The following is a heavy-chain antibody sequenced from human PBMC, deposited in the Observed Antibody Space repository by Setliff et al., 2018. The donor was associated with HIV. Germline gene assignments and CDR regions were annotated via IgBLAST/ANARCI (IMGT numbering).Heavy chain of an antibody. CDR2: IRYDGSYK. D-gene: IGHD6-13*01. J-gene: IGHJ4*02. V-gene: IGHV3-30*02. CDR1: GFMFGVDW. CDR3: AKNLYRSGWSPLDY. Sequence: GGSLRLSCAASGFMFGVDWMSWVRQAPGKGLEWVTSIRYDGSYKYYADSVGGRFTISRDNSKNTLYLQMNSLRAEDTAVYYCAKNLYRSGWSPLDYWGQGTLVTVSS.